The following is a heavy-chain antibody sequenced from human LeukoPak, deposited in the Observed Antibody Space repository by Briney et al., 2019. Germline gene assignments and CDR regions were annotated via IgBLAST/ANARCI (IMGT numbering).Heavy chain of an antibody. V-gene: IGHV4-4*07. CDR1: GGAISSYY. Sequence: SETLSLTCTVSGGAISSYYWSWIRQPAGKGLEWIGRIYTSGGTNYNPSLKSRVTMSVDTSKNQFSLKLSSVTAADTAVYYCARAVPRYCGGGSCLRNAFDIWGQGTMVTVSS. CDR2: IYTSGGT. J-gene: IGHJ3*02. D-gene: IGHD2-15*01. CDR3: ARAVPRYCGGGSCLRNAFDI.